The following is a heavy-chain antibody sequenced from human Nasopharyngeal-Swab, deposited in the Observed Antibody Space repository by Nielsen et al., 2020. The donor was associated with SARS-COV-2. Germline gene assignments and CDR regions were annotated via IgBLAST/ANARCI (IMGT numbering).Heavy chain of an antibody. V-gene: IGHV3-48*04. Sequence: GGSLRLSCAASGFTFNSYSMNWVRQAPGKGLEWVSYISSSSSTIYYADSVKGRFTISRDNAKNSLYLQMNSLRAEDTAVYYCATSSSGVIDGPIDYWGQGTLVTVSS. CDR2: ISSSSSTI. CDR3: ATSSSGVIDGPIDY. J-gene: IGHJ4*02. CDR1: GFTFNSYS. D-gene: IGHD6-19*01.